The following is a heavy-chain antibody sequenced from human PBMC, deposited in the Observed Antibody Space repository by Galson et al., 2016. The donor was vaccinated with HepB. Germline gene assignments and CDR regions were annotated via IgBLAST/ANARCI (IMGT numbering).Heavy chain of an antibody. D-gene: IGHD4-17*01. J-gene: IGHJ6*04. CDR3: AKVLSVTRHYWYGMHV. V-gene: IGHV3-23*01. CDR2: ISDNADRT. CDR1: GFTFSSYP. Sequence: SLRLSCAASGFTFSSYPMVWVRQAPGKRPEAVSGISDNADRTYYIDSVKGRFTISRDNANNMLYLQIDNLRVDDTAVFYCAKVLSVTRHYWYGMHVWGKGTTVTASS.